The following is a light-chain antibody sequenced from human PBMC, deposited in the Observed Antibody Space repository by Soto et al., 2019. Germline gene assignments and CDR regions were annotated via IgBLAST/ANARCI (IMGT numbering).Light chain of an antibody. J-gene: IGKJ2*01. CDR3: QQYGISPVYA. CDR2: GGS. CDR1: QTIRSTY. Sequence: EIVLTQSPGTLSLSPGEGATLSCRASQTIRSTYLAWYQQKPGQAPRLLIYGGSSRATGIPVRFSGSGSGTDFTLTISRLEPEDFPVYYCQCQQYGISPVYAFGQGTKVEIK. V-gene: IGKV3-20*01.